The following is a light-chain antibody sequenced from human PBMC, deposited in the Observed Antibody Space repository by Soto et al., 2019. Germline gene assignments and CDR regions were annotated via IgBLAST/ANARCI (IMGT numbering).Light chain of an antibody. CDR1: QNINSY. J-gene: IGKJ4*01. Sequence: DIQMTQSPSSLSASVGDRVTIICRASQNINSYLAWFQQKPGKAPKSLIYDATNLQSGVPSRFSGSGSGTDFSLTISSRQPEDAATYYCQQYERYNPSFGGGTKLEI. CDR2: DAT. V-gene: IGKV1-16*01. CDR3: QQYERYNPS.